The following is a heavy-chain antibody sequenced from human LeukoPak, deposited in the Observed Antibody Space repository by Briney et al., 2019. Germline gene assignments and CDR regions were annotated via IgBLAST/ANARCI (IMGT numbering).Heavy chain of an antibody. Sequence: SGTLSLTCAVSGGSISSSNWWSWVRQPPGKGLEWIGEIYHSGSTNYNPSLKSRVTISVDKSKNQFSLKLSSVTAADTAVYYCARVRRADCSSTSCSPFDYWGQGTLVTVSS. CDR3: ARVRRADCSSTSCSPFDY. D-gene: IGHD2-2*01. CDR1: GGSISSSNW. CDR2: IYHSGST. V-gene: IGHV4-4*02. J-gene: IGHJ4*02.